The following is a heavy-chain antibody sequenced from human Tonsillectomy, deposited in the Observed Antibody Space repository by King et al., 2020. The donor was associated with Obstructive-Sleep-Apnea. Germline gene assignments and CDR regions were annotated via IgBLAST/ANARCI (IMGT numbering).Heavy chain of an antibody. V-gene: IGHV3-23*04. CDR2: ISGSGGST. CDR3: AKSMGSSWYYRSSYYYYGMDV. CDR1: GFTFSSYA. Sequence: VQLVESGGGLVQPGGSLRLSCAASGFTFSSYAMSWVRQAPGKGLEWVSAISGSGGSTYYADSVKGRFTISRDNSKNTLYLQMNSLRAEDTAVYYCAKSMGSSWYYRSSYYYYGMDVWGQGTTVTVSS. D-gene: IGHD6-13*01. J-gene: IGHJ6*02.